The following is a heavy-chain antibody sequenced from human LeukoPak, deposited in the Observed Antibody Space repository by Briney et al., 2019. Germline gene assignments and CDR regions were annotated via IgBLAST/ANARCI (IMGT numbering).Heavy chain of an antibody. CDR2: ISSSSSYI. Sequence: GGSLRLSCAASGFTFSSYSMNWVRQAPGKGLEWVSSISSSSSYIYYADSVKGRFTISRDNAKNSLYLQMNSLRAEDTAVYYCARANSYYDILTGSWGQGTLVTVSS. CDR1: GFTFSSYS. D-gene: IGHD3-9*01. J-gene: IGHJ5*02. V-gene: IGHV3-21*01. CDR3: ARANSYYDILTGS.